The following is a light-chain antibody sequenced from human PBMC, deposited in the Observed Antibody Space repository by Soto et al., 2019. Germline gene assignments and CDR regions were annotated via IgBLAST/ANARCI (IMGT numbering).Light chain of an antibody. Sequence: EILMTQSPATLSVSPGERGTLSCRASQSVSHNLAWYQQKPGQAPRLLFYGASTRATGIPARFSGSGSGTDFTLTISSLQSEDFAVYYCQQSNNWPYTFGQGTKLEIK. CDR1: QSVSHN. J-gene: IGKJ2*01. CDR3: QQSNNWPYT. V-gene: IGKV3-15*01. CDR2: GAS.